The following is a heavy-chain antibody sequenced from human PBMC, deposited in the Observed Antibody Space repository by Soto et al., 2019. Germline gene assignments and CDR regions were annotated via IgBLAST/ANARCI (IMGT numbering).Heavy chain of an antibody. CDR3: ATEEPASRHHDY. CDR2: VSHSGST. J-gene: IGHJ4*02. V-gene: IGHV4-34*02. CDR1: GGSFSDYY. D-gene: IGHD1-26*01. Sequence: QVQLQQWGAGLLKPSETLSLTCAVYGGSFSDYYWSWIRQTPEKGLEWIGEVSHSGSTTYNPSLKNRVTIAIDTSKNQFSLTLNSVTAADTAMYFCATEEPASRHHDYWGQGNLVTVSS.